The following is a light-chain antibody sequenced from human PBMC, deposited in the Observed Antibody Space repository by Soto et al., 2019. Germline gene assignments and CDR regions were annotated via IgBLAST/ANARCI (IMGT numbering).Light chain of an antibody. J-gene: IGLJ2*01. CDR1: SSNVGNHY. Sequence: QSVLTQPPSVSAAPGQKVTISCSGSSSNVGNHYVSWYQQLPGTAPKLLIYENNKRPSGIPDRFSGSKSGTSATLGITGVQTGYEADYYCGSWDSSQSAVLFGGGTKLTVL. V-gene: IGLV1-51*02. CDR3: GSWDSSQSAVL. CDR2: ENN.